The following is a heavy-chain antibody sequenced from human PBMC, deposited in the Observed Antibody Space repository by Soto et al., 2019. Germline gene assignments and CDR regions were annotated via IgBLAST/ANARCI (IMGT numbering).Heavy chain of an antibody. Sequence: SETLSLTCAVSGGSISSSNWWSWVRQPPGKGLEWIGEIYHSGSTNYNPSLKSRVTISVDKSKNQFSLKLSSVTAADTAVYYCARDCYSSSWYRSLDYYYYYAMDVSGQAPTVTVSS. CDR1: GGSISSSNW. CDR2: IYHSGST. J-gene: IGHJ6*02. CDR3: ARDCYSSSWYRSLDYYYYYAMDV. V-gene: IGHV4-4*02. D-gene: IGHD6-13*01.